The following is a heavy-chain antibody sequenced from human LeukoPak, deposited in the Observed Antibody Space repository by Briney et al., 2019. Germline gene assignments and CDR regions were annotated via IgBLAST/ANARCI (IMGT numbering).Heavy chain of an antibody. Sequence: GGSLRLSXAASGFTFDDYGMSWVRQAPGKGLEWVSGINWNGGSTCYADSVKGRFTISRDNAKNSLYLQMNSLRAEDTALYYCARGPNYDILTGYYNYWGQGTLVTVSS. J-gene: IGHJ4*02. CDR1: GFTFDDYG. V-gene: IGHV3-20*04. CDR2: INWNGGST. D-gene: IGHD3-9*01. CDR3: ARGPNYDILTGYYNY.